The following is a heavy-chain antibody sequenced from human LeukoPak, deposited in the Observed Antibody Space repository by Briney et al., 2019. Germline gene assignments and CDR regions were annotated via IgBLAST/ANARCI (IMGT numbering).Heavy chain of an antibody. V-gene: IGHV3-48*01. Sequence: GGSLRLSCAASEFAFSTYNMNWVRQAPGEGLEWVSYISTGSSTTYYADSVRGRFTISRDNSKNTLYLQMNSLRAEDTALYYCAKDFVRYNIQFDYWGQGALVTVSS. CDR3: AKDFVRYNIQFDY. D-gene: IGHD1-1*01. CDR2: ISTGSSTT. J-gene: IGHJ4*02. CDR1: EFAFSTYN.